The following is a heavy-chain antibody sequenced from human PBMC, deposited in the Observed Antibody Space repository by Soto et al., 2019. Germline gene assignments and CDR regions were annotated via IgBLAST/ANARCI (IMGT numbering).Heavy chain of an antibody. CDR1: GFTFSSYA. D-gene: IGHD1-26*01. Sequence: EVQLLESGGGLVQPGGSLRLSCAASGFTFSSYAMSWVRQAPGKGLEWVSAISGSGGSTYYADSVKGQFTISRDNSKNTLYLQMNSLRAEDTAVYYCAKDGLVGPYYYYYMDVWGKGTTVTVSS. CDR2: ISGSGGST. V-gene: IGHV3-23*01. CDR3: AKDGLVGPYYYYYMDV. J-gene: IGHJ6*03.